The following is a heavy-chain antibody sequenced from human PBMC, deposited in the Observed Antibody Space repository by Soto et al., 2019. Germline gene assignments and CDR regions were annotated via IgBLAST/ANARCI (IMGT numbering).Heavy chain of an antibody. D-gene: IGHD6-19*01. V-gene: IGHV6-1*01. J-gene: IGHJ4*02. CDR1: GGNVASNSAA. CDR2: TYYRSKWYK. Sequence: PSHTLSLTCAISGGNVASNSAAWNWIRQSPSRGLEWLGRTYYRSKWYKDYDLSVKSRITINVDTSKNQISLQLTSVTPEDTAVYYFARGAVADYSRVFYSCGQGTLVTVSA. CDR3: ARGAVADYSRVFYS.